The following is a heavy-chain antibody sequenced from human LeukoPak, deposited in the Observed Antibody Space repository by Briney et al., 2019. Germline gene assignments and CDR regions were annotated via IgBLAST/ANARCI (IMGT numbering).Heavy chain of an antibody. CDR2: IYYSGST. CDR1: GGSISSGNYY. Sequence: SETLSLTCSVSGGSISSGNYYWGWIRQPPGKGLEWIGRIYYSGSTFYSPSLKSRVTISVYTSKNQFSLKVSSVTAADTAVYYCARHWPSGSSYYAMDVWGQGTTVTVSS. CDR3: ARHWPSGSSYYAMDV. D-gene: IGHD1-26*01. J-gene: IGHJ6*02. V-gene: IGHV4-39*01.